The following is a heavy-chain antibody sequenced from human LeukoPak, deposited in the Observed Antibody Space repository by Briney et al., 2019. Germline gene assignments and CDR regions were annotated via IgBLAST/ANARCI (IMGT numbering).Heavy chain of an antibody. CDR1: GFTFGTYW. Sequence: GGSLRLSCAASGFTFGTYWMHWVRQAPGKGLVWVSGVSSDASNTKYADSVKGRSTISRDNAKNSLYLQMNSLRAEDTAVYYCARGSPQDYFDYWGQGTLVTVSS. V-gene: IGHV3-74*01. CDR3: ARGSPQDYFDY. J-gene: IGHJ4*02. CDR2: VSSDASNT.